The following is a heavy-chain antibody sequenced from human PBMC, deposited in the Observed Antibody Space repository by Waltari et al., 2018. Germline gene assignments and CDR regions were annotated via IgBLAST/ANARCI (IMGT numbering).Heavy chain of an antibody. CDR2: ITTGGAP. J-gene: IGHJ4*02. V-gene: IGHV3-23*01. D-gene: IGHD3-10*02. CDR3: AKEAPLVQGFLWADF. CDR1: GFTFSSYA. Sequence: EVSLLESGGGLVQPGGSLRLSCAASGFTFSSYAMSWVRQTPGKGLAWVAGITTGGAPYYTDSVKGRFTISIDNSKTTLYLQRNSQRAEDTALYYCAKEAPLVQGFLWADFWGQGTLVTVSS.